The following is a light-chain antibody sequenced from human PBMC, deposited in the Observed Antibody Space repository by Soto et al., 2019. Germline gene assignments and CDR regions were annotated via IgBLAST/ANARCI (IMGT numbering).Light chain of an antibody. CDR3: QTWGTGLVV. V-gene: IGLV4-69*01. CDR2: VHSDGSH. J-gene: IGLJ2*01. CDR1: SGHNRYA. Sequence: QLVLTQSPSASASLGASVKITCSLRSGHNRYAIAWHQQRPEKGPRYLMKVHSDGSHSKGDGIPDRFSGSISGSEHYLSVSSRQSEDEADYYCQTWGTGLVVFGGGTKLTVL.